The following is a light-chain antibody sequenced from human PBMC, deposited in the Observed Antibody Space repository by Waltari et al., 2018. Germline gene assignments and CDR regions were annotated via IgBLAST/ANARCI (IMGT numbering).Light chain of an antibody. CDR3: QQYKSSWT. CDR2: KSS. Sequence: DVQMTQSPSTLSASIGDRVTITCRASQNIDNYLAWYQQKPGKAPKLLIYKSSSLETGVPSRFSGSGSGTEFTLSISSLQPDDSATYYCQQYKSSWTFGQGTKVEMK. J-gene: IGKJ1*01. CDR1: QNIDNY. V-gene: IGKV1-5*03.